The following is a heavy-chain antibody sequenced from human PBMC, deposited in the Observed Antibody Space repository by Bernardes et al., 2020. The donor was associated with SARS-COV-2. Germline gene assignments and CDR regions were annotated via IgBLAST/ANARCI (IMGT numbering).Heavy chain of an antibody. CDR2: ISSSSSYI. D-gene: IGHD2-2*01. J-gene: IGHJ4*02. CDR3: ARYLCSSTSCYSEGFDY. V-gene: IGHV3-21*01. Sequence: GGSLRLSCAASGFTFSSYSMNWVRQAPGKGLEWVSSISSSSSYIYYADSVKGRFTISRDNAKNSLYLQMNSLRAEDTAVYYCARYLCSSTSCYSEGFDYWGQGTLVTVSS. CDR1: GFTFSSYS.